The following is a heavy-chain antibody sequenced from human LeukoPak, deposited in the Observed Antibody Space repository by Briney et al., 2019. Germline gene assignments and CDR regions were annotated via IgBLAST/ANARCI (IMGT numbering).Heavy chain of an antibody. CDR2: MNPNSGNK. CDR3: ARTVGYYYDSSGYPTYYYYYYMDV. V-gene: IGHV1-8*01. J-gene: IGHJ6*03. Sequence: ASVKVSCKASGYSFTNFDINWVRQATGQGLEWMGWMNPNSGNKGYAQKFQGRVTMTMNTSITTAYMELSSLRSEDTAVYYCARTVGYYYDSSGYPTYYYYYYMDVWGKGTTVTVSS. D-gene: IGHD3-22*01. CDR1: GYSFTNFD.